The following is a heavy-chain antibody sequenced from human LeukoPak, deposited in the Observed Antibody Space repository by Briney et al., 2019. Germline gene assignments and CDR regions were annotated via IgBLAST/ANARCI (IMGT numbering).Heavy chain of an antibody. J-gene: IGHJ2*01. CDR2: IYPSGAA. CDR3: ARVFLPWYFDL. CDR1: GFTGNNNS. V-gene: IGHV3-53*01. Sequence: GGSLRLSCVASGFTGNNNSLSWVRQSLGKGLEWVSLIYPSGAAYCADSVKGRFTISRDNTKNKVFLQMNSLRAEDTAMYFCARVFLPWYFDLWGRGTLVIVSS.